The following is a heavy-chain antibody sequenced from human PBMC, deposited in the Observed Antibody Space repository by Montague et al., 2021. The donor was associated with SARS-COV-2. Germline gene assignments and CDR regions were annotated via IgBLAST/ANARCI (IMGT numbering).Heavy chain of an antibody. D-gene: IGHD3-22*01. CDR1: GFTFSSYA. CDR3: AKGGERITMIVVVITLADFDY. V-gene: IGHV3-23*01. Sequence: SLSLSWAASGFTFSSYAMSWFRQAPGKGLEWVSGISDSGGSTYYADSVKGRFTISRDNSTNTLYLQMNSLRAEDTAVYYCAKGGERITMIVVVITLADFDYWGQGTLVTVSS. J-gene: IGHJ4*02. CDR2: ISDSGGST.